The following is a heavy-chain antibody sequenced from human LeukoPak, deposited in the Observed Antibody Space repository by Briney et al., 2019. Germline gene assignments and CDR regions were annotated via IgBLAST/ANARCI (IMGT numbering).Heavy chain of an antibody. V-gene: IGHV3-21*01. CDR3: ARAATIFGVVTNFDY. D-gene: IGHD3-3*01. CDR1: GFTFSSYS. Sequence: GXSLRLSCAASGFTFSSYSMNWVRQAPGKGLEWVSSISSSSSYIYYADSVKGRFTISRDNAKNSLYLQMNSLRAEDTAVYYCARAATIFGVVTNFDYWGQGTLVTVSS. J-gene: IGHJ4*02. CDR2: ISSSSSYI.